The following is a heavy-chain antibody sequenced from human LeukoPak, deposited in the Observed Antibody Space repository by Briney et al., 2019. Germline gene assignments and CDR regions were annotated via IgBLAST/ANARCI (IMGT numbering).Heavy chain of an antibody. J-gene: IGHJ4*02. Sequence: SETLSLTCTVSVVSISSYYWSCSRQPPGKRLGGSGDIYYSGSTNDNPSLNSLVTISVDTSKNQFSRKLSSLTASGTTWYYCARVYCSSASSYSAYLGQAPLAT. CDR2: IYYSGST. V-gene: IGHV4-59*01. CDR3: ARVYCSSASSYSAY. D-gene: IGHD2-15*01. CDR1: VVSISSYY.